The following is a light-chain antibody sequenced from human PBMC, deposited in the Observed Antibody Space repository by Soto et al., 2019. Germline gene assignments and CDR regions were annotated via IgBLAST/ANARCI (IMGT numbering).Light chain of an antibody. CDR2: DAS. CDR1: QSISSW. J-gene: IGKJ4*01. Sequence: DIQMTQSPSTLSASVGDRVTITCRASQSISSWLAWYQQKPGKAPKLLIYDASSLESGVPSRFSGSGSGTEFTLTISSLQPDDFATYYCQQYNSYSLTFGGGTQVDIK. CDR3: QQYNSYSLT. V-gene: IGKV1-5*01.